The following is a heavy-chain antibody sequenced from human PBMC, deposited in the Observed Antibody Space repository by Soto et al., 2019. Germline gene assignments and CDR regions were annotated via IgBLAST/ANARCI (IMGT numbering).Heavy chain of an antibody. CDR3: ARGAYGSGSYVWWFDP. V-gene: IGHV4-59*01. J-gene: IGHJ5*02. CDR2: IYYSGST. D-gene: IGHD3-10*01. CDR1: GGSISSYY. Sequence: SETLSLTCTVSGGSISSYYWSWIRQPPGKGLEWIGYIYYSGSTNYNPSLKSRVTISVDTSKNQFSLKLSSVTAADTAVYYCARGAYGSGSYVWWFDPWGQGTLVT.